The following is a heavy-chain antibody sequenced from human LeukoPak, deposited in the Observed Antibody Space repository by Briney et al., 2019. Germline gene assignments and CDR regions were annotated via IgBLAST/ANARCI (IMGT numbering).Heavy chain of an antibody. D-gene: IGHD5-18*01. CDR1: GGSISSSYW. CDR3: ARCTKPMVTRNWFDP. CDR2: IYHSGST. J-gene: IGHJ5*02. Sequence: PSETLSLTCAVSGGSISSSYWWSWVRQPPGKGLEWIGEIYHSGSTNYNPSLKSRVTISVDKSKNQFSLKLTSVTAADTAVYYCARCTKPMVTRNWFDPWGQGTLVTVSS. V-gene: IGHV4-4*02.